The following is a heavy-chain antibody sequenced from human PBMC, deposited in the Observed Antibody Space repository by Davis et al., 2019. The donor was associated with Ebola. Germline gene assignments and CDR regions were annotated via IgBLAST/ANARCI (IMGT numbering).Heavy chain of an antibody. CDR1: GYSISSSSY. J-gene: IGHJ4*02. D-gene: IGHD6-19*01. CDR2: IYYSGIT. Sequence: SETLSLTCTVSGYSISSSSYWGWIRQPPRKGLEWIGSIYYSGITYYNPSLKSRVTISVDTSKNQFSLKLSSVTAADTAVYYCARDRAYSSGRYEDYWGQGTLVTVSS. V-gene: IGHV4-38-2*02. CDR3: ARDRAYSSGRYEDY.